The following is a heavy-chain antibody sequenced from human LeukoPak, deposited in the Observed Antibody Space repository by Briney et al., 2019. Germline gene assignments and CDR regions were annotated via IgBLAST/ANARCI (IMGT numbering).Heavy chain of an antibody. V-gene: IGHV3-48*03. CDR2: ISSSGSTI. J-gene: IGHJ4*02. Sequence: GGSLRLSCAASGFTFSSYEMNWVRQAPGKGLEWVSYISSSGSTIYYADSVKGRFTISRDNAKNSLYLQMNSLRAEDTAVYYCARVRLLMAFDYWGQGTLVTVSS. CDR1: GFTFSSYE. CDR3: ARVRLLMAFDY. D-gene: IGHD2-15*01.